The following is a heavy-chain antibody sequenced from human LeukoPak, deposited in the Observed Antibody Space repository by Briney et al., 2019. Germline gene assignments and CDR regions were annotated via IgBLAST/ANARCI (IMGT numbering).Heavy chain of an antibody. CDR1: GGSISSGGYS. CDR2: IYYSGST. J-gene: IGHJ4*02. V-gene: IGHV4-30-4*07. CDR3: ARLVVSGGLYYFDY. Sequence: PSETLSLTCAVSGGSISSGGYSWSWIRQPPGKGLEWIGYIYYSGSTYYNPSLKSRVTISVDTSKNQFSLKLSSVTAADTAVYYCARLVVSGGLYYFDYWGQGALVTVSS. D-gene: IGHD3-22*01.